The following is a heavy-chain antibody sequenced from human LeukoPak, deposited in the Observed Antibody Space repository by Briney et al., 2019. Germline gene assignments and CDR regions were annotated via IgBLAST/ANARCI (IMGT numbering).Heavy chain of an antibody. Sequence: KPSETLSLTCTVSGGSISSYYWSWIRQPPGKGLEWIGYIYYSGSTNYNPSLKSRVTISVDTSKNQFSLKLSSVTAADTAVYCCARVAFVMTTVTTLYYFDYWGQGTLVTVSS. D-gene: IGHD4-17*01. J-gene: IGHJ4*02. V-gene: IGHV4-59*01. CDR2: IYYSGST. CDR1: GGSISSYY. CDR3: ARVAFVMTTVTTLYYFDY.